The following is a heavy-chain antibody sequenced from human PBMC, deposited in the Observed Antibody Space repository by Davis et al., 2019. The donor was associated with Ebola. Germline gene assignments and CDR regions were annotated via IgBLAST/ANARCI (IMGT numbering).Heavy chain of an antibody. D-gene: IGHD1-14*01. V-gene: IGHV3-43D*03. CDR3: AKDIAIDPTGPFDY. CDR1: GFTFGDYA. CDR2: ITWAGDST. Sequence: GGSLRLSCAASGFTFGDYAMHWVRQAPGKGLEWVSLITWAGDSTFYADSVRGRFTISRDNSKNSLYLQMNSLRAEDTALYYCAKDIAIDPTGPFDYWGQGTLVTVSS. J-gene: IGHJ4*02.